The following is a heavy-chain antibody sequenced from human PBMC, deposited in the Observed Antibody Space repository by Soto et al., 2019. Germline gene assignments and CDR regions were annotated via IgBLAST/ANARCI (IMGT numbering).Heavy chain of an antibody. D-gene: IGHD1-7*01. Sequence: SETLSLTCTVSGGSISSYYWSWIRQPPGKGLEWIGKIYNNGSTGYNPSLKSRVTLSIDTSKNQFSLKLSSVTAADTAVYYCARRTHPSGMDVWGQGTTVTVSS. CDR2: IYNNGST. J-gene: IGHJ6*02. CDR1: GGSISSYY. V-gene: IGHV4-59*08. CDR3: ARRTHPSGMDV.